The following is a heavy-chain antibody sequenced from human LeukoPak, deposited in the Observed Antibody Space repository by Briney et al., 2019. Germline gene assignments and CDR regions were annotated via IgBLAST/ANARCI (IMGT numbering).Heavy chain of an antibody. J-gene: IGHJ4*02. CDR3: NTVDATENDH. V-gene: IGHV4-34*01. CDR2: INHSGST. CDR1: GGSFSGYY. D-gene: IGHD4-17*01. Sequence: SETLSLTCAVYGGSFSGYYWSWIRQPPGKGLEWIGEINHSGSTNYNPSLKSRVTISADTSKNQFSLKLSSVTAADTAVYYCNTVDATENDHWGQGTLVTVSS.